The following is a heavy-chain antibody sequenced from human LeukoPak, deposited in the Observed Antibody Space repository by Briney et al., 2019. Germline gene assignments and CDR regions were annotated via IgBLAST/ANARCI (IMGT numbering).Heavy chain of an antibody. CDR1: GGSFSGYY. Sequence: PSETLSLTCAVYGGSFSGYYWSWIRQPPGKGLEWIGEINHSGSTNYNPSLKSRVTISVDTSKNQFSLKLSSVTAADTAVYYCARLQYCSGTSCYWFDAWGQGTLVTVSS. D-gene: IGHD2-2*01. J-gene: IGHJ5*02. CDR3: ARLQYCSGTSCYWFDA. CDR2: INHSGST. V-gene: IGHV4-34*01.